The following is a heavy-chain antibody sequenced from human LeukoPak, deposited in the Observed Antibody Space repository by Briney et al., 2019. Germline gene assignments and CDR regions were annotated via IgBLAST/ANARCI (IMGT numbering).Heavy chain of an antibody. D-gene: IGHD3-22*01. J-gene: IGHJ5*02. V-gene: IGHV3-23*01. CDR3: AKAIVYDSSGPRGGFDP. CDR1: GFIFSSYA. Sequence: GGSLRLSCAASGFIFSSYAMSWVRQAPGKGLEWVSAISGSGGSTYYADSVKGRFTISRDNSKNTLYLQMNSLRAEDTAAYYCAKAIVYDSSGPRGGFDPWGQGTLVTVSS. CDR2: ISGSGGST.